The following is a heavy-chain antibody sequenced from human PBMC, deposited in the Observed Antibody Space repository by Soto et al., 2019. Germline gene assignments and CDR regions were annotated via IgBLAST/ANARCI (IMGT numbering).Heavy chain of an antibody. J-gene: IGHJ6*03. CDR1: GGSISSYY. CDR3: ARCEYSSSSEYYYYYMDV. V-gene: IGHV4-59*12. CDR2: IYYSGST. Sequence: SETLSLTCTVSGGSISSYYWSWIRQPPGKGLEWIGDIYYSGSTNYNPSLKSRVTISVDTSKNQFSLKLSSVTAADTAVYYCARCEYSSSSEYYYYYMDVWGKGTTVTVSS. D-gene: IGHD6-6*01.